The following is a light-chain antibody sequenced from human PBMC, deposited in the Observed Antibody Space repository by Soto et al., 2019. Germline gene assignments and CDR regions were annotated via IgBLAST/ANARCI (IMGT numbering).Light chain of an antibody. CDR1: QSVSSN. CDR3: QQYNNWPFT. CDR2: GAS. J-gene: IGKJ3*01. V-gene: IGKV3-15*01. Sequence: EIVMTQSPATLSVSPGERATLSCRASQSVSSNLAWYQQKPGQAPRLLIYGASTRATGIPARFSGSGSGTEFPFTISSLQSEDFAVYYCQQYNNWPFTFGPGTKVDIK.